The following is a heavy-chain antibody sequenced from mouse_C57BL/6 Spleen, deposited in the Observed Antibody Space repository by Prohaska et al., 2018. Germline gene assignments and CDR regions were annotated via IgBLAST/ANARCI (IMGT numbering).Heavy chain of an antibody. CDR2: INPNNGGT. Sequence: RTGASVKISCKASGYTFTDYYMNWVKQSHGKSLEWIGDINPNNGGTSYNQKFKGKATLTVDKSSSTAYMELRSLTSEDSAVYYCAKIYYYGSSYPWYFDVWGTGTTVTVSS. J-gene: IGHJ1*03. CDR1: GYTFTDYY. V-gene: IGHV1-26*01. CDR3: AKIYYYGSSYPWYFDV. D-gene: IGHD1-1*01.